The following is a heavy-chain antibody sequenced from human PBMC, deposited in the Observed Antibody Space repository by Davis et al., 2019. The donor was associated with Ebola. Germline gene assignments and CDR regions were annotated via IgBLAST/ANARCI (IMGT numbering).Heavy chain of an antibody. V-gene: IGHV3-53*01. D-gene: IGHD3-3*01. CDR3: AKEDFWSGEHNYYYYGMDV. CDR1: GFTVSSNY. CDR2: IYSGGST. Sequence: GGSLRLSCAASGFTVSSNYMSWVRQAPGKGLEWVSVIYSGGSTYYADSVKGRFTISRDNSKNTLYLQMNSLRAEDTAVYYCAKEDFWSGEHNYYYYGMDVWGKGTTVTVSS. J-gene: IGHJ6*04.